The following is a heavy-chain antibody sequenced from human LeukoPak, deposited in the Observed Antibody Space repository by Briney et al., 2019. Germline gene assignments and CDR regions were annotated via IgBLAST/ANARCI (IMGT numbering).Heavy chain of an antibody. V-gene: IGHV3-33*01. CDR1: GFTFSSYG. D-gene: IGHD3-3*01. CDR3: ATSWSGYYMGGYFQH. Sequence: GRSLRLSCAASGFTFSSYGMHWVRQAPGKGLEWVAVIWYDGSNKYYADSVKGRFTISRDNSKNTLYLQMNSLRAEDTAVYYCATSWSGYYMGGYFQHWGQGTLVTVSS. CDR2: IWYDGSNK. J-gene: IGHJ1*01.